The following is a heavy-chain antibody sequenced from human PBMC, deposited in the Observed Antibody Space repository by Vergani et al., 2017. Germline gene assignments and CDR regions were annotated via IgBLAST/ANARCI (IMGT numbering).Heavy chain of an antibody. Sequence: QLQLQESGSGLVKPSQTLSLTCAVSGGSISSGGYSWSWIRQPPGKGLEWIGYIYHSGSTYYNPSLKSRVTISVDRSKNQFSLKLRSVTAADTAVYYCASGYCSSTSCYIGWFDPWGQGTLVTVSS. D-gene: IGHD2-2*02. CDR2: IYHSGST. J-gene: IGHJ5*02. CDR3: ASGYCSSTSCYIGWFDP. CDR1: GGSISSGGYS. V-gene: IGHV4-30-2*01.